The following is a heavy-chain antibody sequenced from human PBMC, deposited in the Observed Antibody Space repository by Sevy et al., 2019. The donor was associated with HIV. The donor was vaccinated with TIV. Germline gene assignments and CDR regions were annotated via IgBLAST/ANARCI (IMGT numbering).Heavy chain of an antibody. V-gene: IGHV4-38-2*02. D-gene: IGHD7-27*01. CDR1: DYSISSGYW. CDR2: IYYRGDT. CDR3: ASHDWGRQDY. Sequence: SETLSLTCIVSDYSISSGYWWDWFRRPPGKGLEWIVAIYYRGDTQYTPSLKSRVTISADTSKNQFSLRLTSMTAADTAIYYCASHDWGRQDYWGQGTMVTVSS. J-gene: IGHJ4*02.